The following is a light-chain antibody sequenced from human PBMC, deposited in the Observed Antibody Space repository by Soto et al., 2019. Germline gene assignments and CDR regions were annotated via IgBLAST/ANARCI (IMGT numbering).Light chain of an antibody. CDR2: EVS. CDR3: SSYTSTRTWV. CDR1: SSDVGNYNR. Sequence: QSALTQPPSVSGSPGQSVTISCTGTSSDVGNYNRVSWYQQPPGTAPKLMISEVSNRPSGVPDRFSGSKSGNTASLTISGLPAEDEADYYCSSYTSTRTWVFGGGTKLTVL. J-gene: IGLJ2*01. V-gene: IGLV2-18*02.